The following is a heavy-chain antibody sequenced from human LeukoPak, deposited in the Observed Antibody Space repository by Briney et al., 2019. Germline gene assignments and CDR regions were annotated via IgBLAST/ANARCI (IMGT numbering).Heavy chain of an antibody. J-gene: IGHJ4*02. CDR1: GFTFSSYS. Sequence: GGSLRLSCAASGFTFSSYSMNWVRQAPGKGLEWVSSISSSSSYIYYADSVKGRFTISRDNAKNTLYLQMNSLRTEDSALYYCVVDLSGSADYWGQGTLVTVSS. D-gene: IGHD3-10*01. CDR3: VVDLSGSADY. CDR2: ISSSSSYI. V-gene: IGHV3-21*01.